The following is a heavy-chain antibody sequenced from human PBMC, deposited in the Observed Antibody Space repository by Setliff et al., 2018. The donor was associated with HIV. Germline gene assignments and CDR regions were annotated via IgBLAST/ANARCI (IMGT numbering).Heavy chain of an antibody. J-gene: IGHJ4*02. CDR3: ARGLSFYDPGGFDY. V-gene: IGHV4-61*02. D-gene: IGHD3-22*01. CDR1: GDSITSQSYY. Sequence: SETLSLTCNVSGDSITSQSYYWSWIRQPAGKGLEWIGRIYISGSTNYNPSLKSRVSMSIDTSKKQFSLKLSSVTAADTAVYYCARGLSFYDPGGFDYWGQGTLVTVSS. CDR2: IYISGST.